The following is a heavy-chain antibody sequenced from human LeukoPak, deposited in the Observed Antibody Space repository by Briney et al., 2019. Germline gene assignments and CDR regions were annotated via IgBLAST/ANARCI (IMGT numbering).Heavy chain of an antibody. CDR3: ARDNYGGNLDY. D-gene: IGHD4-23*01. J-gene: IGHJ4*02. Sequence: GGSLRLSCAASGFTVSSTYMSRVRQAPGKGLEWVSVIYTGGSTYYADSVKGRFTISRDNSKNTLYLQMNSLRAEDTAVYYCARDNYGGNLDYWGQGTLVTVSS. CDR2: IYTGGST. CDR1: GFTVSSTY. V-gene: IGHV3-53*01.